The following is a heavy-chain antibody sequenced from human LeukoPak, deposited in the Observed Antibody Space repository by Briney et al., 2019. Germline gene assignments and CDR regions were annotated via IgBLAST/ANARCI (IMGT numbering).Heavy chain of an antibody. CDR2: IYYSGST. CDR3: ARARSDLFDY. Sequence: PSETLSLTCTVSGGSISGYYWSWMRQPPGRGLEWIGYIYYSGSTNYNPSLKSRVTISVDTSKIQCSLKLSSVTAADTAVYYCARARSDLFDYWGQGTLVTVSS. CDR1: GGSISGYY. J-gene: IGHJ4*02. V-gene: IGHV4-59*01. D-gene: IGHD3/OR15-3a*01.